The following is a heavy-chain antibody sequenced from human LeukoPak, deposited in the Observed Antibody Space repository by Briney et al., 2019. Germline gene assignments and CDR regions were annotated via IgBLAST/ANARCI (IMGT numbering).Heavy chain of an antibody. V-gene: IGHV3-30-3*01. CDR1: GFTFSSYA. J-gene: IGHJ4*02. D-gene: IGHD6-13*01. CDR3: ARDRSSSWYSDY. Sequence: GGSLRLSCAASGFTFSSYAMHWVRQAPGKGLEWVAVISYDGSNKYYADSVKGRFTISRDNSKNTLYLQMNSLRAEDTAVYYCARDRSSSWYSDYWGQGTLVTVSS. CDR2: ISYDGSNK.